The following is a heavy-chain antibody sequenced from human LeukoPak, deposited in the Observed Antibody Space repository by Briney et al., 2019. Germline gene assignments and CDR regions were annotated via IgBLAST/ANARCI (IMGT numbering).Heavy chain of an antibody. J-gene: IGHJ4*02. V-gene: IGHV3-21*01. CDR1: GFTFSDQS. Sequence: GGSLRLSCAASGFTFSDQSMTWVRQAPGKGLELVSSISANSLHIFYADAVKGRFTISRDNAKNSLYLQMNNLRVEDTAVYYCVGPDSQFDCWGQGTLVTVSS. CDR2: ISANSLHI. D-gene: IGHD3-10*01. CDR3: VGPDSQFDC.